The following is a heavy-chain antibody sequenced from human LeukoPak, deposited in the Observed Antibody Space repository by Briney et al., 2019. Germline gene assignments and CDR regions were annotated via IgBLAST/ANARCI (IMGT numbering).Heavy chain of an antibody. D-gene: IGHD5-18*01. Sequence: GGSLRLSCAASGFSVSNSYMYWVRQAPGKGLEWVSFFYKGDSTYYADSVRGRFTISRDNAKNSLFLQMDSLRAEDTALYYCARKIPGPRYSYGSLDYWGQGTLVTVSS. CDR2: FYKGDST. CDR3: ARKIPGPRYSYGSLDY. J-gene: IGHJ4*02. CDR1: GFSVSNSY. V-gene: IGHV3-53*01.